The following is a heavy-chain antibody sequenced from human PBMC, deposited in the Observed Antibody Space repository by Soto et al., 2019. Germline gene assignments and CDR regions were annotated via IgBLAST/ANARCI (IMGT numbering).Heavy chain of an antibody. D-gene: IGHD6-6*01. Sequence: GGSLRLSCAASGFTFSSYGMHWVRQAPGKGLEWVAVISYDGSNKYYADSVKGRFTISRDNSKNTLYLQMNSLRAEDTAVYYCAKVESAAHLSRAYYYYMDVWGKGTTVTVSS. V-gene: IGHV3-30*18. J-gene: IGHJ6*03. CDR1: GFTFSSYG. CDR3: AKVESAAHLSRAYYYYMDV. CDR2: ISYDGSNK.